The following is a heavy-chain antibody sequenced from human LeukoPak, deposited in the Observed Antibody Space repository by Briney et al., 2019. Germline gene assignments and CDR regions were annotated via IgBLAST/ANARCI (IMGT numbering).Heavy chain of an antibody. CDR3: AKPILGNTAMVRYFDY. J-gene: IGHJ4*02. D-gene: IGHD5-18*01. V-gene: IGHV3-23*01. CDR2: ISGSGGST. Sequence: GGSLRLSCAASGFTFSSYEMNWVRQAPGKGLEWVSAISGSGGSTYYADSVKGRFTISRDNSKNTLYLQMNSLRAEDTAVYYCAKPILGNTAMVRYFDYWGQGTLVTVSS. CDR1: GFTFSSYE.